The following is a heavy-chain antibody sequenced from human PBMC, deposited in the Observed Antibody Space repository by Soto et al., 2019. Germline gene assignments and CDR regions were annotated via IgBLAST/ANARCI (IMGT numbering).Heavy chain of an antibody. CDR3: AKDGRSGRLDY. CDR2: ISYDGSNK. CDR1: GFTFSSYG. D-gene: IGHD6-19*01. V-gene: IGHV3-30*18. Sequence: ESGGGVVQPGRSLRLSCAASGFTFSSYGMHWVRQAPGKGLEWVAVISYDGSNKYYADSVKGRFTISRDNSKNTLYLQMNSLRAEDTAVYYCAKDGRSGRLDYWGQGTLVTVSS. J-gene: IGHJ4*02.